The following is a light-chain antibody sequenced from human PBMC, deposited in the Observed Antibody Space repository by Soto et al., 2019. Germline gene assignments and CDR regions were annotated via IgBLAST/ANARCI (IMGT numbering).Light chain of an antibody. CDR2: QAS. CDR3: QQYSSHST. V-gene: IGKV1-5*03. J-gene: IGKJ1*01. Sequence: DIQMTQSPSTLSASLGDRVTITCRASQSTSSYLAWYQHKPGKAPKLLIYQASILENGVPSRFSGSGSGTEFSLTISSLQPDDFATYYCQQYSSHSTFGQGTKVDIK. CDR1: QSTSSY.